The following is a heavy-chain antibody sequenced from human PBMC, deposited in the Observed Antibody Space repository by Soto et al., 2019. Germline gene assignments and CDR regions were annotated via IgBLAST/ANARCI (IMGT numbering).Heavy chain of an antibody. J-gene: IGHJ4*02. Sequence: GASVKVSCKASGYTFTSYYMHWVRQAPGQGLEWMGIINPSGGSTSYAQKFQGRVTMTRDTSTSTVYMELSSLRSEDTAVYYCACVYCSGGSCYSIDFWGQGTLVTVSS. CDR2: INPSGGST. CDR1: GYTFTSYY. D-gene: IGHD2-15*01. V-gene: IGHV1-46*03. CDR3: ACVYCSGGSCYSIDF.